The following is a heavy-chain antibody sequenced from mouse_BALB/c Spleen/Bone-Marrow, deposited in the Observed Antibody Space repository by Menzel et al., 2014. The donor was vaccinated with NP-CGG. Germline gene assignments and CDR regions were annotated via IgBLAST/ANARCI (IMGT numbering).Heavy chain of an antibody. V-gene: IGHV1-80*01. J-gene: IGHJ3*01. CDR3: ARETYGNAWFAY. CDR2: IYPGDGDT. Sequence: VKLMESGAELVRPGYSVKISCKASGYAFSDYRMNWVKQRPGQGLEWIGQIYPGDGDTDYIGKFKGKATLTADKSSSTAYMQLSSLTSEDSAVYFCARETYGNAWFAYWGQGTLVTVSA. D-gene: IGHD2-1*01. CDR1: GYAFSDYR.